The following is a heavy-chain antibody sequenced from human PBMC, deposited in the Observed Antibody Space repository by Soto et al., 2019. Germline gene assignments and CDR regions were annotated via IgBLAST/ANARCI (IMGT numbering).Heavy chain of an antibody. V-gene: IGHV4-4*07. Sequence: PSETLSLTCTVSGGSISSYYWSWIRQPAGKGLEWIGRIYTSGSTNYNPSLKSRVTMSVDTSKNQFSLKLSSVTAADTAVYYCARDDCSSTSCYYYYGMDVWGQGTTVTVS. CDR2: IYTSGST. J-gene: IGHJ6*02. CDR3: ARDDCSSTSCYYYYGMDV. D-gene: IGHD2-2*01. CDR1: GGSISSYY.